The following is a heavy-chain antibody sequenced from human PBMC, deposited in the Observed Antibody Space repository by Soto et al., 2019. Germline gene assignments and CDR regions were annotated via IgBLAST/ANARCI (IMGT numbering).Heavy chain of an antibody. D-gene: IGHD2-21*02. J-gene: IGHJ5*02. V-gene: IGHV4-30-4*01. CDR1: GASIRSTDYY. CDR2: VYYTGST. CDR3: VRTARQGAVAPHWFDR. Sequence: PSETLSLTCTVSGASIRSTDYYRSWIRQAPGKGLEWIGYVYYTGSTYYNPSLMSRLTLSVDTSKNQFSLKLTSVTAAETAVYYCVRTARQGAVAPHWFDRWGQGTQVTVSS.